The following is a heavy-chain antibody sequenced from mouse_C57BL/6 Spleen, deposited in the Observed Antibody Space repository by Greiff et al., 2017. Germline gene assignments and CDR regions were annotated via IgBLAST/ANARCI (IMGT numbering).Heavy chain of an antibody. V-gene: IGHV1-47*01. J-gene: IGHJ3*01. CDR1: GYTFTTYP. Sequence: VMLVESGAELVKPGASVKMSCKASGYTFTTYPIEWMKQNRGKSLEWIGNFHPYNDDAKYNEKFKGKATLTVEKSSNTVYLELSRLTSDDSAVYYCARPDDYDSWFAYWGQGTLVTVSA. CDR2: FHPYNDDA. D-gene: IGHD2-4*01. CDR3: ARPDDYDSWFAY.